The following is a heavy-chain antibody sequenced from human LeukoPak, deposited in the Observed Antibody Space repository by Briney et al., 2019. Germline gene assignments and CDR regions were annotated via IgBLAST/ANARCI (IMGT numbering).Heavy chain of an antibody. CDR3: ARLKIAVAGDRLDY. CDR1: GFTFSSYW. V-gene: IGHV3-7*01. J-gene: IGHJ4*02. CDR2: IKQDGSEK. Sequence: PGGSLRLSCAAPGFTFSSYWMSWVRQAPGKGLEWVANIKQDGSEKYYVDSVKGRFTISRDNAKNSLYLQMNSLRAEDTAVYYCARLKIAVAGDRLDYWGQGTLVTVSS. D-gene: IGHD6-19*01.